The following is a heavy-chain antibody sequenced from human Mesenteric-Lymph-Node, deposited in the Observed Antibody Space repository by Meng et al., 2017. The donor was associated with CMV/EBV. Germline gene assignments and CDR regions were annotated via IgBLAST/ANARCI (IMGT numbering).Heavy chain of an antibody. CDR3: AREGNIAAAGPYFDY. J-gene: IGHJ4*02. CDR2: IYYNGYT. Sequence: SETLSLTCVVSGGSISSGGYYWGWIRQPPGKGLEWIGYIYYNGYTQYNPSLKSRVTISVDTSKNQFSLKLSSVTAADTAVYYCAREGNIAAAGPYFDYWGQGTLVTVSS. D-gene: IGHD6-13*01. V-gene: IGHV4-31*11. CDR1: GGSISSGGYY.